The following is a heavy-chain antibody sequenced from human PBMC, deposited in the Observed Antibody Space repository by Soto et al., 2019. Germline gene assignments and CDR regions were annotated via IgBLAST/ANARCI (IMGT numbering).Heavy chain of an antibody. V-gene: IGHV3-23*01. CDR2: ISRDAAST. D-gene: IGHD3-9*01. CDR3: AKDPSTGYADH. CDR1: ASLCSDYA. Sequence: GGLMRHSCGASASLCSDYALTWLSQGPGKGLEWVSTISRDAASTHDADSVTGRFTISRANSKSTLDLQMSCLRGEDTALYYCAKDPSTGYADHWGQGTLVTVSS. J-gene: IGHJ4*02.